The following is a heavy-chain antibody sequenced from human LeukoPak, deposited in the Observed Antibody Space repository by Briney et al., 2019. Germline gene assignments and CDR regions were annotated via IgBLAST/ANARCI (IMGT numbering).Heavy chain of an antibody. Sequence: SETLSLTCSVSGGSISSYYWICIRQPAGKGLEWIGRIYASGSTNYNPSLKSRVTMSVDTSKNQFSLKLSSVTAADTAVYYCARDYSGYDSDAFDIWGQGTMVTVSS. J-gene: IGHJ3*02. V-gene: IGHV4-4*07. CDR2: IYASGST. CDR3: ARDYSGYDSDAFDI. D-gene: IGHD5-12*01. CDR1: GGSISSYY.